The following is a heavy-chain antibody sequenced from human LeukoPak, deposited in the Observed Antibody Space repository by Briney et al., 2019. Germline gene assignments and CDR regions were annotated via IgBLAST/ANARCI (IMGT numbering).Heavy chain of an antibody. D-gene: IGHD3-10*01. V-gene: IGHV3-23*01. CDR3: AKASSYYGSGSLTPFDY. Sequence: GGSLRLSCAASGFIFSSYNMNWVRQAPGKGLEWVSAISGSGGSTYYADSVKGRFTISRDNSKNTLYLQMNSLRAEDTAVYYCAKASSYYGSGSLTPFDYWGQGTLVTVSS. CDR2: ISGSGGST. J-gene: IGHJ4*02. CDR1: GFIFSSYN.